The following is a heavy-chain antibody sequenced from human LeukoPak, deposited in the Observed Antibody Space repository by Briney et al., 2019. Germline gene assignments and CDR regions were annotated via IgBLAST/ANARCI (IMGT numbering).Heavy chain of an antibody. Sequence: GESLKISCKGSGHSFTSYWIGWVRQVPGKGLECMGIIYPGDSDTRYSPSFQGQVTISADKSISTAYLQWSSLKASDTAIYYCARHETGPYFDYWGQGTLVTVSS. CDR2: IYPGDSDT. CDR3: ARHETGPYFDY. J-gene: IGHJ4*02. V-gene: IGHV5-51*01. CDR1: GHSFTSYW. D-gene: IGHD1-1*01.